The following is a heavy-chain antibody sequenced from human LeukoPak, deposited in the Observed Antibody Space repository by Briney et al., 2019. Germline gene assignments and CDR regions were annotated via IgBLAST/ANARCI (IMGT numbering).Heavy chain of an antibody. J-gene: IGHJ1*01. CDR1: GYTFTTYS. CDR2: ISVNNGGT. V-gene: IGHV1-18*01. D-gene: IGHD2-2*01. CDR3: ATATQPRGYFLR. Sequence: ASVKVSCKASGYTFTTYSLAWVRQAPGQGLEWMGWISVNNGGTNYAQSFQDRVTLTRDTSTNTAYLELRSLRSDDTAIIYCATATQPRGYFLRWGQGTLVTVSS.